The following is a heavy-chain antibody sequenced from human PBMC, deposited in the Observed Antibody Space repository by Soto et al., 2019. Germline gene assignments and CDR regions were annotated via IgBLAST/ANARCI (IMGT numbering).Heavy chain of an antibody. D-gene: IGHD5-18*01. J-gene: IGHJ5*02. CDR1: GFSLSNARMG. Sequence: SGPTLVNPTETLTLTCTVSGFSLSNARMGVSWIRQPPGKALEWLAHIFSNDEKSYSTSLKNRLTISKDTSKSQVVLTMTNMDPVDTATYYCARIRAWIQLWSFDPWGQGTLVTVSS. CDR3: ARIRAWIQLWSFDP. CDR2: IFSNDEK. V-gene: IGHV2-26*01.